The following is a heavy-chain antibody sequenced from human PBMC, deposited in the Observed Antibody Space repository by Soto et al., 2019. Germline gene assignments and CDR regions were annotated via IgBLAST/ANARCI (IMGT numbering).Heavy chain of an antibody. D-gene: IGHD1-26*01. CDR1: GFTFSSYP. CDR2: ISGSGGST. V-gene: IGHV3-23*01. Sequence: EVQLLESGGGLVQPGGSLRLSCAASGFTFSSYPMSWVRQAPGKGLERVSVISGSGGSTYYADSVKGRFTISRDNSKNTLNLQMNSLRAEDTAVYYCARRGSGSYYDYWGQGTLVTVSS. CDR3: ARRGSGSYYDY. J-gene: IGHJ4*02.